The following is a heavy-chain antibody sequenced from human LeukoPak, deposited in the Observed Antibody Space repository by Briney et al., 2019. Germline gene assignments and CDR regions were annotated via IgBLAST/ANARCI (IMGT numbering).Heavy chain of an antibody. CDR3: AKDCSTTSCYLFDC. CDR1: GFTFSSYA. Sequence: PGGSLRLSCAASGFTFSSYAMSWVRQSPGEGLEWVSTISVSGGTYYADSVKGRLTISRDNSKNTLYLQMNSLRAEDTAVYYRAKDCSTTSCYLFDCWGQGTLVTVSS. D-gene: IGHD2-2*01. CDR2: ISVSGGT. V-gene: IGHV3-23*01. J-gene: IGHJ4*02.